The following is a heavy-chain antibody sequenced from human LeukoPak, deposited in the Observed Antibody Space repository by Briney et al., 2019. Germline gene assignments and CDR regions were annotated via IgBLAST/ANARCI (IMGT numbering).Heavy chain of an antibody. CDR2: IIPIFGTA. J-gene: IGHJ4*02. CDR1: GGTFSSYA. D-gene: IGHD3-22*01. V-gene: IGHV1-69*13. Sequence: ASVKVSCKASGGTFSSYAISWVRQAPGQGLEWMGGIIPIFGTANYAQKFQGRVTITVDESTSTAYMELSSLRSEDTAVYYCASGPGSSGYYSSFDYWGQGTLVTVSS. CDR3: ASGPGSSGYYSSFDY.